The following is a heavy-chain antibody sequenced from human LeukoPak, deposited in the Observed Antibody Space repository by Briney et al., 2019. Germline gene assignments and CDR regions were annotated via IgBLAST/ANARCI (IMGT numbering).Heavy chain of an antibody. CDR3: AKEKKYYYDGSGYPGYDY. Sequence: APVKVSCKASGYTFTSYYMHWVRQAPGQGLEWMGIINPSGGSTSYAQKFQGRVTMTRDTSTSTVYMELSSLRSEDTAVYYCAKEKKYYYDGSGYPGYDYWGQGTLVTVSS. D-gene: IGHD3-22*01. CDR1: GYTFTSYY. J-gene: IGHJ4*02. CDR2: INPSGGST. V-gene: IGHV1-46*01.